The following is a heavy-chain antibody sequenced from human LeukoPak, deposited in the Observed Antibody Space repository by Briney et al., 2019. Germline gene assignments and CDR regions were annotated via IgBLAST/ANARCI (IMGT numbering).Heavy chain of an antibody. J-gene: IGHJ4*02. V-gene: IGHV1-2*02. CDR1: GYTFAGYY. CDR2: INPNSGGT. CDR3: ARTYYDFWSGPWYYFDY. D-gene: IGHD3-3*01. Sequence: ASVKVSCKASGYTFAGYYMDWVRQAPGQGLEWMGWINPNSGGTNYAQKFQGRVTMTRDTSISTAYMELSRLRSDDTAVYYCARTYYDFWSGPWYYFDYWGQGTLVTVSS.